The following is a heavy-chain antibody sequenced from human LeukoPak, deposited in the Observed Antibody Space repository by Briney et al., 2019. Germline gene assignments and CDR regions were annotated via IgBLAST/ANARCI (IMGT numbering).Heavy chain of an antibody. J-gene: IGHJ4*02. CDR3: ARGYDGSSSDVSYYFDY. V-gene: IGHV1-8*01. Sequence: ASVKVSCKASGYTFTSYDINWVRQATGQGLEWMGWMNPNSGNTGYAQKLQGRVTMTRNTSISTAYMELSSLRSEDTAVYYCARGYDGSSSDVSYYFDYWGQGTLVTVSS. D-gene: IGHD6-6*01. CDR1: GYTFTSYD. CDR2: MNPNSGNT.